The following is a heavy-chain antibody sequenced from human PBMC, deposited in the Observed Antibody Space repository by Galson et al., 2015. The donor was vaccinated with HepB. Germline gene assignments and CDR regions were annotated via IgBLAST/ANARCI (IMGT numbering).Heavy chain of an antibody. J-gene: IGHJ4*02. V-gene: IGHV3-49*04. D-gene: IGHD2-15*01. CDR1: GFTFGDFA. CDR3: TRDCSGVSCYRGSSDY. Sequence: SLRLSCAASGFTFGDFAMSWVRQAPGKGLEWVGFIRSKAYGGTTEYAASVKGRFTISRDDSKSIAYLQMNSLKTEDTAVYYCTRDCSGVSCYRGSSDYWGQGTLVTVSS. CDR2: IRSKAYGGTT.